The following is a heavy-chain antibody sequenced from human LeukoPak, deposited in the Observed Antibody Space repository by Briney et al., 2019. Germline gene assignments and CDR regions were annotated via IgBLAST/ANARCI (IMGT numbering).Heavy chain of an antibody. J-gene: IGHJ4*02. CDR1: GFTFSNYA. D-gene: IGHD2-2*01. Sequence: PGGSLRLSCAASGFTFSNYAMNWVRQAPGKGLELLSLISGRTGSTYYADSVKGRFSLSRDNSKNSVYMQMNSLTVEHTAVYYCARADRTSWFDYWGQGTLVTVSS. CDR2: ISGRTGST. V-gene: IGHV3-23*01. CDR3: ARADRTSWFDY.